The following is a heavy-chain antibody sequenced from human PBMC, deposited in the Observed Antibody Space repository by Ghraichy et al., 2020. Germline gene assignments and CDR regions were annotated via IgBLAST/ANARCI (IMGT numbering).Heavy chain of an antibody. CDR2: ISGSGGST. V-gene: IGHV3-23*01. Sequence: GESLNISCAASGFTFSSYAMSWVRQAPGKGLEWVSAISGSGGSTYYADSVKGRFTISRDNSKNTLYLQMNSLRAEDTDVYYCAKDMGSSWTHYYYYGMDVWGQGTTVTVSS. CDR3: AKDMGSSWTHYYYYGMDV. CDR1: GFTFSSYA. J-gene: IGHJ6*02. D-gene: IGHD6-13*01.